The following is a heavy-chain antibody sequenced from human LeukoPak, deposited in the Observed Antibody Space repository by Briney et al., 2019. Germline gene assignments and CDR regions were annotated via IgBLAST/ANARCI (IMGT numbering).Heavy chain of an antibody. Sequence: GGSLRLSCAASGFTVSSNYMSWVRQAPGKGLEWVSVIYSGGSTYYADSVKGRFTISRDNSKNTLYLQMNSLRAEDTAVYYCAKSSSGWFSFDYRGQGTLVTVSS. J-gene: IGHJ4*02. CDR1: GFTVSSNY. V-gene: IGHV3-53*01. CDR2: IYSGGST. CDR3: AKSSSGWFSFDY. D-gene: IGHD6-19*01.